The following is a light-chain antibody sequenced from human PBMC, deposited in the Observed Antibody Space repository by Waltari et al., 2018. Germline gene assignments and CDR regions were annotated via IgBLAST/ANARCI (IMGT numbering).Light chain of an antibody. CDR3: QQYKSYPWT. CDR1: QSISSW. J-gene: IGKJ1*01. Sequence: DIQMTQSPSTLSASVGDRVTITCRASQSISSWLAWYQQKPGKAPKLLIYDVSSLESGVPSRFSGSASGTEFTLTISSLQPDDFATYYCQQYKSYPWTFGQGTKVEIK. CDR2: DVS. V-gene: IGKV1-5*01.